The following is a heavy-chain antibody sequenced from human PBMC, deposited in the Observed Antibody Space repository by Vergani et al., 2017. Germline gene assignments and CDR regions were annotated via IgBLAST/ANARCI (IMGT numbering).Heavy chain of an antibody. CDR2: ISGSGGNT. CDR3: AKARDPNCKGGNCYSYYYGLDL. V-gene: IGHV3-23*01. Sequence: EVQLLESGGGLVQPGGSLRLSCGASGFTFSSYAMTWVRQAPGKGLEWVSAISGSGGNTFYTDSVKGRFTISRDNSKDTLYLQMNSLRVDDTAIYYCAKARDPNCKGGNCYSYYYGLDLWGQGTTVNVSS. J-gene: IGHJ6*02. CDR1: GFTFSSYA. D-gene: IGHD2-15*01.